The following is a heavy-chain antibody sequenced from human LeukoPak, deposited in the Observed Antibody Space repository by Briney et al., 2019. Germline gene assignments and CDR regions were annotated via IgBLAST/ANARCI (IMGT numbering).Heavy chain of an antibody. J-gene: IGHJ4*02. CDR2: ISAYNGNT. Sequence: GASVKVSCKASGYTFTNYGVSWVRQAPGQGLEWMGWISAYNGNTNYAQKLQGRVTMTTDTSTSTAYMEVRSLRSDDTAVYYCARGAGRGYYYDSSGYYCDYWGQGTLVTVSS. D-gene: IGHD3-22*01. CDR3: ARGAGRGYYYDSSGYYCDY. V-gene: IGHV1-18*01. CDR1: GYTFTNYG.